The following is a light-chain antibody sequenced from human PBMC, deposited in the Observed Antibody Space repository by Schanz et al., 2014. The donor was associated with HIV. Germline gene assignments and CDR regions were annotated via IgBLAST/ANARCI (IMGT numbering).Light chain of an antibody. CDR1: SADVGAYKS. V-gene: IGLV2-14*03. CDR3: SSYTSSSTLV. J-gene: IGLJ2*01. Sequence: QSVLTQPASVSGSPGQSITISCTGTSADVGAYKSVSWYQQHPGKAPKLIIYDVNNRPSGVSDRFSGSKSANTASLTISGLQAEDEADYYCSSYTSSSTLVFGGGTKLTVL. CDR2: DVN.